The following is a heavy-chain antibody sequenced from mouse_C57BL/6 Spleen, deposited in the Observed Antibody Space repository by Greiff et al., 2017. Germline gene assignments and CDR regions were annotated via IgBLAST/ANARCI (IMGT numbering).Heavy chain of an antibody. CDR2: IDPSDSYT. V-gene: IGHV1-59*01. CDR3: ARSSLDDGYVDY. J-gene: IGHJ2*01. CDR1: GYTFTSYW. D-gene: IGHD2-3*01. Sequence: QVQLQQPGAELVRPGTSVKLSCKASGYTFTSYWMHWVKQRPGQGLEWIGVIDPSDSYTNYNQKFKGKATLTVDTSSSTAYMQLSSLTSEDSAVYYCARSSLDDGYVDYWGQGTTLTVSS.